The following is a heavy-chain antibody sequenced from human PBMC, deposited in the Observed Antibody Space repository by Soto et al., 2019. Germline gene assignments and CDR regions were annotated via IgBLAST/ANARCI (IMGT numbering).Heavy chain of an antibody. CDR2: ISGGGGST. CDR1: GFTFSSYA. J-gene: IGHJ4*02. V-gene: IGHV3-23*01. CDR3: AKDEEGDVRGVSIYY. Sequence: GGSLRLSCAASGFTFSSYAMSWVRQAPGKGLEWVSTISGGGGSTYYADSVKGRFTISRDNSKNTLYLQMNSLRAEDTAVYYCAKDEEGDVRGVSIYYWGQGTLVTVSS. D-gene: IGHD3-10*01.